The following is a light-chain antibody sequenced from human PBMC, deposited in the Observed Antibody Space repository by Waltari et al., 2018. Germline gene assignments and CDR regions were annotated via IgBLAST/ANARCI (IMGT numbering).Light chain of an antibody. Sequence: SYELTQPPSVSVSPGQTASITCSGDKLGDKYACWYPQKPGQSPELIIYQDSKRPEGIPVRFSGSTTGNTATLTISGAQAMDEADYYCQAWDSSTAHVVFGGGTKLTVL. CDR3: QAWDSSTAHVV. CDR1: KLGDKY. CDR2: QDS. V-gene: IGLV3-1*01. J-gene: IGLJ2*01.